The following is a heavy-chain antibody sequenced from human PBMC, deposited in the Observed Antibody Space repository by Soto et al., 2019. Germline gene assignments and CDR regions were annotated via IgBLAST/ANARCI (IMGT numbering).Heavy chain of an antibody. V-gene: IGHV4-30-4*01. D-gene: IGHD6-6*01. J-gene: IGHJ5*02. Sequence: ASETLSLTCTVSGGSISSGDYYWSWIRQPPGKGLEWIGYIYYSGSTYYNPSLKSRVTISVDTSKNQFSLKLSSVTAADTAVYYCARASFIAARRWFDPWGQGTLVTVSS. CDR3: ARASFIAARRWFDP. CDR2: IYYSGST. CDR1: GGSISSGDYY.